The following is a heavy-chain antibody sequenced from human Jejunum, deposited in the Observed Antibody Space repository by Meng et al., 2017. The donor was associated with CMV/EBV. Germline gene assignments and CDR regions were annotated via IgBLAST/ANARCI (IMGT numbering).Heavy chain of an antibody. Sequence: SGFKFSDEGMNWVRQAPGRGLEWVGSISRNGNGIGYEDSERGKFIISRDNDKNKMKLQMKSQRPEDEALYYCERDRGYVGRYGMAAWGQGTTVTVSS. CDR2: ISRNGNGI. V-gene: IGHV3-9*01. D-gene: IGHD3-16*01. J-gene: IGHJ6*02. CDR1: GFKFSDEG. CDR3: ERDRGYVGRYGMAA.